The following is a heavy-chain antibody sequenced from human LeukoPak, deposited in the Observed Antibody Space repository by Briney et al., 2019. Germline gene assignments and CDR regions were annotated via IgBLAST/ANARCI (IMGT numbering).Heavy chain of an antibody. D-gene: IGHD7-27*01. Sequence: GGSLRLSCAASGFIFSSYWMAWVRQAPGKGLEWVANIKTDGSQIYYVDSVKGRFTISRDNAKNSLYLQMNSLRAEDTAVYYCARDLNWETYWGQGTLVSVSS. J-gene: IGHJ4*02. CDR1: GFIFSSYW. CDR2: IKTDGSQI. CDR3: ARDLNWETY. V-gene: IGHV3-7*01.